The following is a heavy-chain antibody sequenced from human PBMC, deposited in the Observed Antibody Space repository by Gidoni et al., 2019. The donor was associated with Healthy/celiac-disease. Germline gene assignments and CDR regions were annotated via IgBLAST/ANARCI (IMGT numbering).Heavy chain of an antibody. Sequence: QVQLQQWGAGLLQPSETLSLTCAVYGGSFSGYYWSWIRQPPGKGLEWIGEINHSGSTNYNPSLKSRVTISVDTSKNQFSLKLSSVTAADTAVYYCARGPGGVSYSSSWLGGPVPRPYYFDYWGQGTLVTVSS. J-gene: IGHJ4*02. V-gene: IGHV4-34*01. CDR1: GGSFSGYY. CDR2: INHSGST. CDR3: ARGPGGVSYSSSWLGGPVPRPYYFDY. D-gene: IGHD6-13*01.